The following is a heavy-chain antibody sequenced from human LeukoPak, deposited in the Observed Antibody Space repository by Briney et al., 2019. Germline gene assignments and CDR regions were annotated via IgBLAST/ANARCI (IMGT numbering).Heavy chain of an antibody. D-gene: IGHD2-15*01. J-gene: IGHJ4*02. V-gene: IGHV3-53*01. CDR2: ISSGGNT. CDR1: DFSFIMYG. CDR3: ARRAGEYSHPYDY. Sequence: PGGSLRLSCVASDFSFIMYGMHWVRQAPGKGLEWVSFISSGGNTDHSDSVKGRFTISRDNSNNTLYLQMNSLRAEATAIYYCARRAGEYSHPYDYWGQGTLVTVSS.